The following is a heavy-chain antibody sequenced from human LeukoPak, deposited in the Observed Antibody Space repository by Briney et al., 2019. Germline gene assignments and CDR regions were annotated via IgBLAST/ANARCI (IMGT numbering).Heavy chain of an antibody. CDR3: AHSARFGEDFDY. J-gene: IGHJ4*02. Sequence: SGPTLVKPTQTLTLTCTFSGSSLTTSGVGVGWIRQSPGEALEWLALIYWDDDKRYNPSLKTRLTITKDTSKNQVVLTMTNMDPVETATYYCAHSARFGEDFDYWGQGTLVTVSS. V-gene: IGHV2-5*02. CDR1: GSSLTTSGVG. CDR2: IYWDDDK. D-gene: IGHD3-10*01.